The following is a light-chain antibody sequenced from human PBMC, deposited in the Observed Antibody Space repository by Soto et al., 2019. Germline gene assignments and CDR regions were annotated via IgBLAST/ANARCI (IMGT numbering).Light chain of an antibody. J-gene: IGKJ2*01. CDR3: QQYFSSPPHT. CDR1: QTIFYSSINKNC. CDR2: WAS. V-gene: IGKV4-1*01. Sequence: DVVLTQSPDSLAVSLGERATINCKSSQTIFYSSINKNCLAWYQQKPGQPPKLLISWASTRESGVPDRFSGSGSGTDFTLTISNLQAEDAAVYYCQQYFSSPPHTFGQGTKLDIK.